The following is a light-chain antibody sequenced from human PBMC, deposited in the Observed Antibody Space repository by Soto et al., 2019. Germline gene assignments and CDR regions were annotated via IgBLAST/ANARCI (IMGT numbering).Light chain of an antibody. CDR1: QTIRSNY. Sequence: ETVLTQSPGTLSLSPGERATLSCRANQTIRSNYLAWYRQTPGQAPRLLIYGASNRATGIADRFSGSGSGTDFTLIIIRLELEDFALYYCHQYGSSPWTFGQGTKVEIK. J-gene: IGKJ1*01. V-gene: IGKV3-20*01. CDR3: HQYGSSPWT. CDR2: GAS.